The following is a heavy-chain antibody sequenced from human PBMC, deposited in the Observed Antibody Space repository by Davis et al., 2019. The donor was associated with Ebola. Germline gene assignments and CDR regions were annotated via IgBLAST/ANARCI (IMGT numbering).Heavy chain of an antibody. J-gene: IGHJ3*02. D-gene: IGHD4-23*01. CDR1: GFTVSSNY. CDR3: ARVDYGGNSALFAFDI. Sequence: PGGSLRLSCAASGFTVSSNYMSLVRQAPGKGLEWVSVIYSGGSTYYADSVKGRFTISRDNSKNTLYLQMNSLRAEDTAVYYCARVDYGGNSALFAFDIWGQGTMVTVSS. V-gene: IGHV3-53*01. CDR2: IYSGGST.